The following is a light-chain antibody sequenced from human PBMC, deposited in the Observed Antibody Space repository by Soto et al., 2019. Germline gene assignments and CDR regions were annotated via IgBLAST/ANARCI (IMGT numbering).Light chain of an antibody. CDR3: CSYAGMYSYV. CDR2: DVT. V-gene: IGLV2-11*01. J-gene: IGLJ1*01. CDR1: SSDVGKFNY. Sequence: QSALTQPRSVSGSPGQSVTISCTGTSSDVGKFNYVSWYQQHTGKAPKVVIYDVTERPSGVPDRFSGAMSGNTASLTISGLQAEDEGDYYCCSYAGMYSYVFGTGTKLTVL.